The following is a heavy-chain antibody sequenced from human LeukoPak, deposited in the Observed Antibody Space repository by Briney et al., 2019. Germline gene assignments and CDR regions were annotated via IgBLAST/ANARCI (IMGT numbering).Heavy chain of an antibody. CDR3: AREPYTDLNYYYYMDV. D-gene: IGHD3-16*01. CDR1: GASVSSNSAA. CDR2: TYYRSKWYT. Sequence: SQTLSLTCAISGASVSSNSAAWHWIRQSPSRGLEWLERTYYRSKWYTDYAVFVTSRIAINPDTSKNQFSLQLNSVTPEDTAVYFCAREPYTDLNYYYYMDVWGKGTTVTVSS. J-gene: IGHJ6*03. V-gene: IGHV6-1*01.